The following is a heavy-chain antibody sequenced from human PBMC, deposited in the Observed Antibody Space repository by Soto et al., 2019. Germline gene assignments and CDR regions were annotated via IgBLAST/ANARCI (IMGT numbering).Heavy chain of an antibody. V-gene: IGHV4-34*01. Sequence: PSETLSLTCAVYGGSFSGYYWSWIRQPPGKGLEWIGEINHSGSTNYNPSLKSRVTISVDTSKNQFSLKLSSVTAADTAVYYCARKGQQLVTVYYMDVWGKGTTVTVSS. CDR2: INHSGST. J-gene: IGHJ6*03. CDR1: GGSFSGYY. CDR3: ARKGQQLVTVYYMDV. D-gene: IGHD6-13*01.